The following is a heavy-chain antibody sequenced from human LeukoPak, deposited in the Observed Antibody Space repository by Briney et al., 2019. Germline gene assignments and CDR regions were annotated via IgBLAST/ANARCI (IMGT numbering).Heavy chain of an antibody. CDR1: GFTLSRHG. CDR2: ISYDGSNK. CDR3: AKGYYGMDV. V-gene: IGHV3-30*18. Sequence: GGSLGLSCAASGFTLSRHGMHWVRQAPGKGLEWVAVISYDGSNKYYVDSVKGRFTISRDNSKNTLYLRMNSLRAEDTAVYYCAKGYYGMDVWGQGTTVTVSS. J-gene: IGHJ6*02.